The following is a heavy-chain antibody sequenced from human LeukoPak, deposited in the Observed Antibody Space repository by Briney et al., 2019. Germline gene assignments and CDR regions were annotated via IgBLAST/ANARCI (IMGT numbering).Heavy chain of an antibody. J-gene: IGHJ4*02. CDR2: IYYSGST. D-gene: IGHD6-19*01. CDR1: GGSISSSSYY. CDR3: ARGRHKIAVAGTCLDY. Sequence: SSETLSLTCTVSGGSISSSSYYWGWIRQPPGKGLGWIGSIYYSGSTYYNPSLKSRVTISVDTSKNQFSLKLSSVTAADTAVYYCARGRHKIAVAGTCLDYWGQGTLVTVSS. V-gene: IGHV4-39*07.